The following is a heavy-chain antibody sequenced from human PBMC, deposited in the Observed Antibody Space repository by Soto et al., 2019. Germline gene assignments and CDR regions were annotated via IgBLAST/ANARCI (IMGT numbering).Heavy chain of an antibody. J-gene: IGHJ5*02. CDR3: AQAALYSSSSGSRYNWFDP. V-gene: IGHV2-5*01. D-gene: IGHD6-6*01. Sequence: SGPTLVNPTQTLTLTCTFSGFSLSTSGVGVGWIRQPPGKALEWLALIYWNDDKRYSPSLKSRLTITKDTSKNQVVLTMTNMDPVDTATYYCAQAALYSSSSGSRYNWFDPWGQGTLVTVSS. CDR2: IYWNDDK. CDR1: GFSLSTSGVG.